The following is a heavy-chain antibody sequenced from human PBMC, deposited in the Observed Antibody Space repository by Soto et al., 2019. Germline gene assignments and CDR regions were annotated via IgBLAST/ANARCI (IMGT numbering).Heavy chain of an antibody. CDR1: GFTFSSYA. J-gene: IGHJ4*02. CDR2: ISGSGGRT. V-gene: IGHV3-23*01. CDR3: AKDDGRSWYVDY. Sequence: GGSLRLSCAASGFTFSSYAMSWVRQAPGKGLEWVSGISGSGGRTYYADSVKGRFTISRDNSKNTLYLQMNSLRADDTALYYRAKDDGRSWYVDYWGQGSLVTV.